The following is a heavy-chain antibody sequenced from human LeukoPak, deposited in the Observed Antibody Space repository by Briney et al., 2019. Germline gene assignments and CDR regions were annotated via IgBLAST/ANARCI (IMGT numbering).Heavy chain of an antibody. D-gene: IGHD4/OR15-4a*01. CDR1: GFIFSDYA. J-gene: IGHJ6*02. CDR2: IWHDGSRK. CDR3: ARGFRPHHDYVADV. Sequence: PGRSLRLSCETSGFIFSDYAMHWVRQAPGKGLEWVAVIWHDGSRKYYADSVKGRFTISRDNSKNTQSLQMNSLSAEDSALYYCARGFRPHHDYVADVWGRGTTVTVSS. V-gene: IGHV3-33*01.